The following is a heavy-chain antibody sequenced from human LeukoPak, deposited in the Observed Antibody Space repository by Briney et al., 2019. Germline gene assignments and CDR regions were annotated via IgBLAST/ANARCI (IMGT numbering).Heavy chain of an antibody. CDR2: INVEGNYI. J-gene: IGHJ4*02. D-gene: IGHD3-22*01. Sequence: PGGSLRLSCAASGFSVTTYWMHWVRQTPGKGLVWVARINVEGNYIDYAESVEGRFTISRDSAKNTLFLQMNSLRVEDTAVYSCARDLTGPYDHWGQGTLVTVSS. CDR1: GFSVTTYW. CDR3: ARDLTGPYDH. V-gene: IGHV3-74*01.